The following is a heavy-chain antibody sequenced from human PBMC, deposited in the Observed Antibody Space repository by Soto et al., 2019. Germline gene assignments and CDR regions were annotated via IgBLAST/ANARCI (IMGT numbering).Heavy chain of an antibody. CDR3: ARALYYDSSGFYGY. J-gene: IGHJ4*02. CDR2: IKQDGSEK. Sequence: GGSLRLSCVASGFTFSSYWMSWVRQAPGKGLEWVANIKQDGSEKYYADSVKGRFTISRDNAKNSLYLQMNSLRAEDTAVYYCARALYYDSSGFYGYWGQGTQVTVSS. CDR1: GFTFSSYW. D-gene: IGHD3-22*01. V-gene: IGHV3-7*01.